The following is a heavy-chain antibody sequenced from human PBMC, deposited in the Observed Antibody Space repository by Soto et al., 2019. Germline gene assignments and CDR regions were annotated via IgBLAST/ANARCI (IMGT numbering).Heavy chain of an antibody. Sequence: PGGSLRLSCTGSGFTFSIGGTFTNAWRCWVRQAPGKGLEWVGLIKSKTDGETKDYIAHVKGRFTCSRDDSTNTVYLQMNSLKSEDTAVYFCTTGMGYYFDLWGRGTLVNVSS. D-gene: IGHD5-12*01. V-gene: IGHV3-15*01. J-gene: IGHJ2*01. CDR1: GFTFSIGGTFTNAW. CDR3: TTGMGYYFDL. CDR2: IKSKTDGETK.